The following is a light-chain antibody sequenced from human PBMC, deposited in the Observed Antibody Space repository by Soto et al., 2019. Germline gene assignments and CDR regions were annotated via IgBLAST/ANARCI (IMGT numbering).Light chain of an antibody. CDR1: NSNIGRYS. V-gene: IGLV1-44*01. CDR3: AAWDANLNGPR. J-gene: IGLJ3*02. CDR2: SDD. Sequence: QSVLTQPPSLSGTPGQRVTISCSGSNSNIGRYSVNWYQHFPGTAPKILIYSDDERPSGVPDRFSGFKSGTSASLAISGLQSEDEAEYYCAAWDANLNGPRFGGGTKLTVL.